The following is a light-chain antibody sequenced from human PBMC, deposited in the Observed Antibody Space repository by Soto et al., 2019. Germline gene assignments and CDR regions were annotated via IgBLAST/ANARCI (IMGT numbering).Light chain of an antibody. J-gene: IGKJ4*01. CDR1: QSVSSY. CDR3: QQRSKWPLT. Sequence: EIWFTQSPATLSWSPGERATLSCRSRQSVSSYLAWYQQKPGQAPRLLIYDASNRATGSPARFSGSGSGTDFTLTLSSLEPGDFAVYYCQQRSKWPLTFGGGTKVEI. V-gene: IGKV3-11*01. CDR2: DAS.